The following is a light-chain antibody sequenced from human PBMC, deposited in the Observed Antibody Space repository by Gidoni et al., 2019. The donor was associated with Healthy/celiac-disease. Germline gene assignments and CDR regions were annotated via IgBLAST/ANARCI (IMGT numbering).Light chain of an antibody. Sequence: EIVLTQSPATLSLSPGERATLSCRASQSVSSYLAWYQQKPGQAHRLLIYDASNRATGIPARFSGSGSGTDFTLTISSREPEDFAVYYCQRRSNWPPGLTFGGGTKVEIK. CDR1: QSVSSY. CDR3: QRRSNWPPGLT. V-gene: IGKV3-11*01. CDR2: DAS. J-gene: IGKJ4*01.